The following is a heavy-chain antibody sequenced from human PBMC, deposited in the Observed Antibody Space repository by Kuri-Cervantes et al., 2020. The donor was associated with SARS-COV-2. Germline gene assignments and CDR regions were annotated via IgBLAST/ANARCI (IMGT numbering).Heavy chain of an antibody. V-gene: IGHV4-38-2*02. CDR3: ARHEPSTVTTLFDY. CDR1: GGPISSGYY. D-gene: IGHD4-11*01. J-gene: IGHJ4*02. Sequence: GSLRLSCTVSGGPISSGYYWGWIRQPPGKGLEWIGSIYHSGSTYYNPSLKSRVTISVDTSKNQFSLKLSSVTAADTAVYYRARHEPSTVTTLFDYWGQGTLVTVSS. CDR2: IYHSGST.